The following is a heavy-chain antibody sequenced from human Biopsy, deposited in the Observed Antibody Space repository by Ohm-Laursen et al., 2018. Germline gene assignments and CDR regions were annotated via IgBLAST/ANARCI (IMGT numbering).Heavy chain of an antibody. V-gene: IGHV1-2*02. CDR3: ARDPLNGHKHFDY. D-gene: IGHD2-8*01. CDR2: INCKTGAT. CDR1: GGGFKSYA. J-gene: IGHJ4*02. Sequence: ASVKVSCKASGGGFKSYALSWVRQAPGQGLEWLGYINCKTGATNYAQKFQGTVTMTRDTSISTAYLALGSLRSADTAIYYCARDPLNGHKHFDYWGQGSLVTVSS.